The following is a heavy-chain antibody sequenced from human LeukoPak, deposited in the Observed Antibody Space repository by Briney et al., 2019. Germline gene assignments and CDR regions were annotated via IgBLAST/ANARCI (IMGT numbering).Heavy chain of an antibody. J-gene: IGHJ4*02. V-gene: IGHV3-33*08. CDR3: ASAGSPHGY. CDR1: GFTFSRSS. Sequence: TGGSLRLSCAASGFTFSRSSMNWVRQAPGKGLEWVAVIWYDGSKKYYADSVKGRFTISRDNSKNTVYLQMNSLRVEDTAVYYCASAGSPHGYWGQGTLVTVSS. D-gene: IGHD6-13*01. CDR2: IWYDGSKK.